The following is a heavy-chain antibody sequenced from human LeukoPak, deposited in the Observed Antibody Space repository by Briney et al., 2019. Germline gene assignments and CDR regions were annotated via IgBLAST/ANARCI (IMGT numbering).Heavy chain of an antibody. CDR2: INWNGGST. Sequence: GGSLRLSCAASGFTFDDYGMSWVRHAPGKGLEWGSGINWNGGSTGYADSVKGRFTISRDNAKNSLYLQMNSLRAEDTALYYCARDLVAGTTTGAFDIWGQGTMVTVSS. D-gene: IGHD6-19*01. V-gene: IGHV3-20*04. CDR3: ARDLVAGTTTGAFDI. J-gene: IGHJ3*02. CDR1: GFTFDDYG.